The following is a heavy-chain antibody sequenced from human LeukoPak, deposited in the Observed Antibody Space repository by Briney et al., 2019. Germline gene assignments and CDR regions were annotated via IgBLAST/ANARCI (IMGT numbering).Heavy chain of an antibody. CDR3: ARFGTSSSRFFDE. J-gene: IGHJ4*02. CDR1: GGSISASF. Sequence: SETLSLTCTVSGGSISASFWSGIRQPPGKGLEWIGYIHYSGTTNYYPSLKSRVTIALDTSKNQFSLKLNSVTAADTAVYYCARFGTSSSRFFDEWGQGTLVTVSS. V-gene: IGHV4-59*01. D-gene: IGHD6-6*01. CDR2: IHYSGTT.